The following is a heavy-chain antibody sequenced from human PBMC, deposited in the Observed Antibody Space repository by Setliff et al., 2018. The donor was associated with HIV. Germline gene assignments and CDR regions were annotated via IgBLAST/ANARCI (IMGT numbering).Heavy chain of an antibody. J-gene: IGHJ4*02. CDR2: ITTSSALI. CDR3: ARVRGPTLRERYWDY. Sequence: GESLKISCVASGFTLTGYSIIWVRQAPGKGLEWLAYITTSSALIHYADSVKGRFTVSRDNAKNSVYLQMDSLRAEDTAVYYCARVRGPTLRERYWDYWGQGTLVTVSS. V-gene: IGHV3-48*01. CDR1: GFTLTGYS. D-gene: IGHD2-8*02.